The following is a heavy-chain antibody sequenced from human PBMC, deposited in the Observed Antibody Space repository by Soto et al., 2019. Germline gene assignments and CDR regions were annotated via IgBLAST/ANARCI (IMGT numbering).Heavy chain of an antibody. D-gene: IGHD2-15*01. J-gene: IGHJ4*02. V-gene: IGHV3-23*01. CDR1: GFNFYNYA. CDR2: ISGDGTRT. CDR3: VKDLRPNLGWYRH. Sequence: PGGSLRLSCAASGFNFYNYAMTWVRQAPGKGLEWVSGISGDGTRTYYGDSVKGRFTISRDNSKNTVFLQMNSLRAEDTALYYCVKDLRPNLGWYRHWGQGTRVTVYS.